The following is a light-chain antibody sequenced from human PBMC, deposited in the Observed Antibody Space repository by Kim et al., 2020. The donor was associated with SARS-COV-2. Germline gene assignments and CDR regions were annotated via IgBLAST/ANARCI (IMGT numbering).Light chain of an antibody. CDR1: QSVSSSY. Sequence: LSPGERATISCRASQSVSSSYLAWYQQKPGQAPRLLIYGASSRATDIPDRFSGSGSGTDFTLTISRLEPEDFAVYYCQQYGSSPYSFGQGTKLEI. CDR3: QQYGSSPYS. J-gene: IGKJ2*03. V-gene: IGKV3-20*01. CDR2: GAS.